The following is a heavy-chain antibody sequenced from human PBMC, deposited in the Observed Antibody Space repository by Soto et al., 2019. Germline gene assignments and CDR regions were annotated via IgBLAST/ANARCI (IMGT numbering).Heavy chain of an antibody. Sequence: QVQLQESGPGLVKPSQTLSLSCNVSGGSISCAGCYWSWIRQHPGKGLEWIGNIYYSGGTNYNPSLKSRLTISVDTSKNQFSLKLSSVTAADTAVYYCARDYRGIVYYGMDVWGQGTRVTVSS. CDR3: ARDYRGIVYYGMDV. CDR2: IYYSGGT. D-gene: IGHD3-16*01. J-gene: IGHJ6*02. CDR1: GGSISCAGCY. V-gene: IGHV4-31*03.